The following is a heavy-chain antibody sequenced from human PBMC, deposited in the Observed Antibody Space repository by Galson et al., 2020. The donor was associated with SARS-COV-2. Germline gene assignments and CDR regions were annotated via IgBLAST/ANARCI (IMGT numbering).Heavy chain of an antibody. D-gene: IGHD2-2*01. CDR2: IDWDDDK. Sequence: ESGPTLVKPTQTLTLTCTFSGFSLSTSGMCVSWIRQPPGKALEWLARIDWDDDKYYSTSLKTRITISKDTSKNQVVLTMTNMDPVDTATYYCARTVPAAALDYWGQGTLVTVSS. J-gene: IGHJ4*02. CDR3: ARTVPAAALDY. CDR1: GFSLSTSGMC. V-gene: IGHV2-70*11.